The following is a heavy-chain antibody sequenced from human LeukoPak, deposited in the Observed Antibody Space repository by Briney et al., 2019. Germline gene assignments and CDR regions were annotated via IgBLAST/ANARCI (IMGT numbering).Heavy chain of an antibody. J-gene: IGHJ4*02. CDR1: GFTFSSHA. Sequence: GGSLRLSCAASGFTFSSHAMNWVRQAPGKGLEWVSSIGGGRNYIYYADSVKGRFTISRDNAENSLFLQMNSLRAEDTAVYYCARTPYGDYPPFYFDSWGQGTLVTVSS. CDR2: IGGGRNYI. V-gene: IGHV3-21*01. D-gene: IGHD4-17*01. CDR3: ARTPYGDYPPFYFDS.